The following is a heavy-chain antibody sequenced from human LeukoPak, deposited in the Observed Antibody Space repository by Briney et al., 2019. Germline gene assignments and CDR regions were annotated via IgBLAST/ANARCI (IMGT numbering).Heavy chain of an antibody. CDR3: ARGAGYNYPYYFDY. CDR1: GFTFSSYT. D-gene: IGHD5-24*01. V-gene: IGHV3-23*01. Sequence: GGSLRLSCAASGFTFSSYTMSWVRQAPGKGLEWVSTITTSDGNTYYADSVKGRFTVSRDNSKNTLFLQMNSLRAEDTAVYYCARGAGYNYPYYFDYWGQGTLVTVSS. J-gene: IGHJ4*02. CDR2: ITTSDGNT.